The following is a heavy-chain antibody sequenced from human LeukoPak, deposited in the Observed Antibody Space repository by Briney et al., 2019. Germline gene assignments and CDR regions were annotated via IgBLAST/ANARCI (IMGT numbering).Heavy chain of an antibody. J-gene: IGHJ4*02. CDR2: ISSGSSYI. CDR1: GFTFSSYG. CDR3: ATSKLLLDYFDY. D-gene: IGHD2-2*01. V-gene: IGHV3-21*01. Sequence: PGGSLRLSCAASGFTFSSYGMHWVRQAPGKGLEWVSSISSGSSYIYYADSVKGRFTISRDNAKNSLYLQMNSLRAEDTAVYYCATSKLLLDYFDYWGQGTLVTVSS.